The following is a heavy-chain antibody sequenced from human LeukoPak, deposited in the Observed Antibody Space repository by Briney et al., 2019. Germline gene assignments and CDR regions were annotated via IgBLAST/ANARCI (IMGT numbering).Heavy chain of an antibody. D-gene: IGHD3-10*01. CDR2: IYNTGRT. V-gene: IGHV4-59*08. J-gene: IGHJ4*02. Sequence: PSETLSLTCTVSGGSISDSYCTWFRQPPGKGLEWIGYIYNTGRTDYNPSLKSRVTVSVDTSRNQFALKLSSVTAADTAVYYCARHGSYGSGSYHYLDYWGQGTQVTVSS. CDR1: GGSISDSY. CDR3: ARHGSYGSGSYHYLDY.